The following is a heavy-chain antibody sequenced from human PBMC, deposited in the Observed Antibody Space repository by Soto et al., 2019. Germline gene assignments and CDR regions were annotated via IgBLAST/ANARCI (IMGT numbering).Heavy chain of an antibody. D-gene: IGHD3-3*01. V-gene: IGHV1-69*01. CDR3: APRVSISGVVISWFDP. CDR1: GGTFSSYS. Sequence: QVQLVQSGAEVKEPGSSVKVSCKASGGTFSSYSISWVRQAPGQGLEWMGGIIPILGTVQYAQRFQGSLTITADESTSTAYMELSRLKSDDTAVYYCAPRVSISGVVISWFDPWGRGTLVTVSS. J-gene: IGHJ5*01. CDR2: IIPILGTV.